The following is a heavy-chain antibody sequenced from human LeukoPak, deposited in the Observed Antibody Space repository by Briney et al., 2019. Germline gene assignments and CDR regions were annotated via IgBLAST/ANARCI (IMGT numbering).Heavy chain of an antibody. CDR3: ARDLVADY. CDR1: GFTVSTNY. CDR2: IYSGGST. V-gene: IGHV3-53*01. D-gene: IGHD2-8*02. J-gene: IGHJ4*02. Sequence: PGGPLRLSCTASGFTVSTNYMSWVRQAPGKGLEWVSVIYSGGSTYYADSVRGRFTISRDNYKNTLYLQMHSLRAEDTALYYCARDLVADYWGLGTLVTVSS.